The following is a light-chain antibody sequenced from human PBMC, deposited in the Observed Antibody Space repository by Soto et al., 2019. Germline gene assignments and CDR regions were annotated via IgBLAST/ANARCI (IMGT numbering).Light chain of an antibody. CDR1: SSDVGGYNY. CDR2: DVT. J-gene: IGLJ1*01. Sequence: QSALTQPRSVSGSPGQSVTLSCTGTSSDVGGYNYVSWYQQNPGKAPRLMIHDVTKRPSGVPDRFSGSKSGYTASLTISGLQAEDEADYYCCSYAGNYTYVFGTGTKLTVL. V-gene: IGLV2-11*01. CDR3: CSYAGNYTYV.